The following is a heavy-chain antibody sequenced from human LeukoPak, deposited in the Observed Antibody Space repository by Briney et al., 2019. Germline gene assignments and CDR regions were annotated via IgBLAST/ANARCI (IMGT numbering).Heavy chain of an antibody. D-gene: IGHD7-27*01. CDR3: ARDYTGGWNDY. CDR2: IKQDGSEK. CDR1: GFTFNSYW. J-gene: IGHJ4*02. Sequence: GSLILSCAASGFTFNSYWMSWVRQAPGKGLEWVANIKQDGSEKHYVDSVKGRFTISRDNARNSLSLQMNNLRAEDTAVYYCARDYTGGWNDYWGQGTLVTVSS. V-gene: IGHV3-7*01.